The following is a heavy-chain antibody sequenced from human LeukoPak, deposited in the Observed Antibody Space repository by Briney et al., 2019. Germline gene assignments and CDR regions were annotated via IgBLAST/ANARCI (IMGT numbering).Heavy chain of an antibody. J-gene: IGHJ4*02. CDR2: IYYSGST. V-gene: IGHV4-59*01. D-gene: IGHD4-17*01. CDR1: GGSFSSYY. CDR3: ARTPNYGDYVWFYDY. Sequence: SETLSLTCTVSGGSFSSYYWSWIRQPPGKGLEWIGYIYYSGSTNYNPSLKSRVTISVDTSKNQFSLKLSSVTAADTAVYYCARTPNYGDYVWFYDYWGPGTLVTVSS.